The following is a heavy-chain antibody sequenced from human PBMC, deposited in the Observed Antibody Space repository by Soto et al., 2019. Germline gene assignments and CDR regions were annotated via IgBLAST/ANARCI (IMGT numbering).Heavy chain of an antibody. CDR2: IRGSGDTI. Sequence: QVQLVQSGGGLVRPGGSLRLSCEASGFIFSDYYMAWIRQAPGKGLEWVSYIRGSGDTIYYADSVKGRFTISRDSAKDSLYLQMNTLRDEDTAIYYCARLGQFDFWGQGTVVTVSS. V-gene: IGHV3-11*01. CDR3: ARLGQFDF. J-gene: IGHJ4*02. CDR1: GFIFSDYY.